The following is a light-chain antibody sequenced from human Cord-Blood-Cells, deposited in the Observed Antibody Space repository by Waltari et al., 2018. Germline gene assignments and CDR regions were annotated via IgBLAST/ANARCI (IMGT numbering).Light chain of an antibody. V-gene: IGKV1-5*01. J-gene: IGKJ1*01. CDR1: QSISSW. Sequence: DIQMTQSPPTLSLSVGDRGTITCRASQSISSWLAWYPQKPGKAPKLLIYDASSLESGVPSRFSGSGSGTEFTLTISSLQPDDFATYYCQQYNSYSWTFGQGTKVEIK. CDR2: DAS. CDR3: QQYNSYSWT.